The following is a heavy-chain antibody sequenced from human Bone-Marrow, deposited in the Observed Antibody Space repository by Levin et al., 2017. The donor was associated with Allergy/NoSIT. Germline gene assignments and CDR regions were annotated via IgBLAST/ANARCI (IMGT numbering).Heavy chain of an antibody. CDR2: IRTKPNNYQA. V-gene: IGHV3-73*01. Sequence: GGSLILSCTASGFNIDDSAIHWVRQASGKGLEWVGHIRTKPNNYQAAYAESVKGRFTISRDDSKNMVFLQMKSLRIDDTAVYYCTRWDAFDLWGQGTLVFVSS. J-gene: IGHJ3*01. CDR3: TRWDAFDL. CDR1: GFNIDDSA.